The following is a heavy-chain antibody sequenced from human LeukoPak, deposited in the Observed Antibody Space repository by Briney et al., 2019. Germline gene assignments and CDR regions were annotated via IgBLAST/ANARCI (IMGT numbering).Heavy chain of an antibody. J-gene: IGHJ4*02. Sequence: PGGSLRLSCAASAFSFSSYAMTWVRQAPGKGLEWVSAIHGSGGVTYYADSVKGRFTISRDNAKNSLSLEMNRLRAEDTAVYYCVRGCWPLDFWGQGTLVTVSS. CDR2: IHGSGGVT. CDR1: AFSFSSYA. V-gene: IGHV3-23*01. CDR3: VRGCWPLDF.